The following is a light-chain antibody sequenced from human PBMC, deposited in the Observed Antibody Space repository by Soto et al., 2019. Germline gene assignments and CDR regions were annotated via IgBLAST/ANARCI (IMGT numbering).Light chain of an antibody. CDR1: QSVLYSSNNKNY. CDR3: QQYYSTPWT. V-gene: IGKV4-1*01. J-gene: IGKJ1*01. Sequence: FVMTQSPDSLAVSLGERATINCKSSQSVLYSSNNKNYLAWYQQKPGQPPKLLIYWASTRESGVPDRFSGSGSGTDFTLTISSLQAEDVAVYYCQQYYSTPWTFGQGTKVDI. CDR2: WAS.